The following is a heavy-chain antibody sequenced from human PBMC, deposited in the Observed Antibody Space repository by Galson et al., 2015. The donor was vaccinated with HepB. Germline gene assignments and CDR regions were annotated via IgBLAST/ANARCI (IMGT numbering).Heavy chain of an antibody. CDR1: GLIFSNSV. V-gene: IGHV3-30*14. J-gene: IGHJ5*02. Sequence: SLRLSCAASGLIFSNSVMHWVRQAPGKGLEWVALISAGDGRNTNYADSVRGRFTISRDNSKNTLYLQMGSLRAEDMAVYYCARDRLGIGRPGPVVFDPWGQGTLVTVSS. D-gene: IGHD7-27*01. CDR3: ARDRLGIGRPGPVVFDP. CDR2: ISAGDGRNT.